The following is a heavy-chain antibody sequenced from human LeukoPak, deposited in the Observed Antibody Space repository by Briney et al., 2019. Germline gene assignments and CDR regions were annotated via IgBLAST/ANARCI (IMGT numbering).Heavy chain of an antibody. V-gene: IGHV3-23*01. CDR1: GFTFTSDA. D-gene: IGHD6-19*01. J-gene: IGHJ5*02. CDR3: AKCSTSTYTTGWCNWIDP. Sequence: GGSLRLSCVASGFTFTSDAMNWVRQAPGKGLEWVSSTVSRGTTQYADSVKGRRTISRDTSKNTLYLQMNSLRADDTAVYYCAKCSTSTYTTGWCNWIDPWGQGTLVTVSS. CDR2: TVSRGTT.